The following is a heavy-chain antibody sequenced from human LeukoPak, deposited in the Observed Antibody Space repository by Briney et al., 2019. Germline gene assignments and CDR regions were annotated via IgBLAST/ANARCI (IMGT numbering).Heavy chain of an antibody. CDR1: GFTFSSYA. J-gene: IGHJ4*02. Sequence: GGSLRLSCAASGFTFSSYAMSWVRQAPGKGLEWVSAISDSGGSTYYADSVKGRFTTSRDNSKNTVYLQMNSLRAEDAAVYYCAKGPFSSRGYKGYDSWGQGTQVTVSS. CDR2: ISDSGGST. CDR3: AKGPFSSRGYKGYDS. V-gene: IGHV3-23*01. D-gene: IGHD3-22*01.